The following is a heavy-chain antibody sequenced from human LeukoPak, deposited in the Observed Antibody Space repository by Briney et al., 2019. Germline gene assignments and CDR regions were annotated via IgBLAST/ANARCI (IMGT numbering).Heavy chain of an antibody. Sequence: GRSLRLSCVASGFTFSNYGMHWVRQVQGRGLEWVSAIGTGGDTYYSDSVKGRFTISRENAKSSLYLQMNSLRAEDTAVYYCAREYSSGWLNAFDIWGQGTMVTVSS. D-gene: IGHD6-19*01. J-gene: IGHJ3*02. CDR1: GFTFSNYG. CDR2: IGTGGDT. CDR3: AREYSSGWLNAFDI. V-gene: IGHV3-13*01.